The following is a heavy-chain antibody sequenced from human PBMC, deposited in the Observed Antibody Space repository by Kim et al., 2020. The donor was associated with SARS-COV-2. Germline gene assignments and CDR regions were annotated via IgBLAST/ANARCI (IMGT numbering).Heavy chain of an antibody. V-gene: IGHV1-18*01. CDR1: GYTFTSYG. CDR3: ARGYCSSTSCYTYYFDY. CDR2: ISAYNGNT. Sequence: ASVKVSCKASGYTFTSYGISWVRQAPGQGPEWMGWISAYNGNTNYAQKLQGRVTMTTDTSTSTAYMELRSLRSDDTAVYYCARGYCSSTSCYTYYFDYWGQGTLVTVSS. D-gene: IGHD2-2*02. J-gene: IGHJ4*02.